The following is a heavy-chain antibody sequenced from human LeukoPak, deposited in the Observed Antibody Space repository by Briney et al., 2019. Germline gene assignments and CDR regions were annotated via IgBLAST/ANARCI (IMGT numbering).Heavy chain of an antibody. V-gene: IGHV1-69*06. CDR1: GVTFTNYT. J-gene: IGHJ3*02. CDR3: ARDHVKVGATNAFDI. Sequence: SVKVSCKASGVTFTNYTINWVRQAPGQGLEWMGGIIPFFGTSNYAQKFQGRVTITADTSTSTAYMELRSLRSDDTAVYYCARDHVKVGATNAFDIWGQGTMVTVSS. D-gene: IGHD1-26*01. CDR2: IIPFFGTS.